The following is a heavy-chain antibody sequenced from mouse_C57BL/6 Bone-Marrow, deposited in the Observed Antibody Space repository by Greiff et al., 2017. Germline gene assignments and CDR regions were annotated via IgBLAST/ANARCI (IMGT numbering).Heavy chain of an antibody. CDR1: GYAFSSSW. J-gene: IGHJ3*01. CDR3: APYSIGFAY. CDR2: IYPGDGDT. Sequence: QVQLQQSGPELVKPGASVKISCKASGYAFSSSWMNWVKQRPGKGLEWIGRIYPGDGDTNYNGKFKGKATLTADTSSSTAYMQLSSLTSEDSAVYCCAPYSIGFAYWGQGTLVTVSA. V-gene: IGHV1-82*01. D-gene: IGHD2-10*01.